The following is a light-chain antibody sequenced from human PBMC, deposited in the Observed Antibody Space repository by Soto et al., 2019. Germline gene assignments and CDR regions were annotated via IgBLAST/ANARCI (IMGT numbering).Light chain of an antibody. J-gene: IGKJ1*01. Sequence: RMPQSPSTLSASVGARVTITCRASQSISSRLAWYQQKPGKAPKLLIFAASSLKRGVPSRFSGSGSGTDFTLTIRSLQPEDFATYYCQQSYSNPPTVGQGTKVDI. CDR1: QSISSR. V-gene: IGKV1-39*01. CDR3: QQSYSNPPT. CDR2: AAS.